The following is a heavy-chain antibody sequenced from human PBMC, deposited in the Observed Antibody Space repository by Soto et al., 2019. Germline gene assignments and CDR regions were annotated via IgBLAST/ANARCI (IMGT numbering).Heavy chain of an antibody. D-gene: IGHD1-1*01. CDR3: ARTTTTILYYYFYGLKG. CDR1: GFMFSSYA. J-gene: IGHJ6*02. CDR2: LSSDGNNQ. V-gene: IGHV3-30*09. Sequence: PGGSLRLSCTASGFMFSSYAMYWVRQAPGKGLEWVAVLSSDGNNQFYGDSVGGRFAISRDNSKNTLYLQMDSLRPEDTAVYYCARTTTTILYYYFYGLKGWGQGTTVTVSS.